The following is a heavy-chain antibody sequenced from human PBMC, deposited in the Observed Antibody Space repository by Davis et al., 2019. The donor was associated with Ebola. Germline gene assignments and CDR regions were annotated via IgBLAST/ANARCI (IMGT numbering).Heavy chain of an antibody. V-gene: IGHV3-23*01. D-gene: IGHD3-3*01. CDR2: ISGSGGST. J-gene: IGHJ5*02. Sequence: GGSLRLSCAASGFTFSSYAMSWVRQAPGKGLEWVSAISGSGGSTYYADSLKGRFTIPRDNSKNTLYLQMNSLRAEDTAVYYCAKDRDFWSGYPDPWGQGTLVTVSS. CDR3: AKDRDFWSGYPDP. CDR1: GFTFSSYA.